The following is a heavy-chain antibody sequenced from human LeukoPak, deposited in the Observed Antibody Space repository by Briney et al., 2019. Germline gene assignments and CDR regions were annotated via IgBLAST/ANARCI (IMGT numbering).Heavy chain of an antibody. CDR1: GGSIRSYY. V-gene: IGHV4-59*01. Sequence: SETLSLTCNVSGGSIRSYYWSWIRQPPGQGLEWIGDFYYRGSTNYNPSLKSRVTISVDTSKNQFSLKLSSVTAADSALYYCARGGSPGAFDIWGQGTMVTVSS. CDR3: ARGGSPGAFDI. J-gene: IGHJ3*02. CDR2: FYYRGST.